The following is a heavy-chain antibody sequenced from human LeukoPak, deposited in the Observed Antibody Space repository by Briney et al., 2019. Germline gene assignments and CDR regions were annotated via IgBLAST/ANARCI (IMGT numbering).Heavy chain of an antibody. CDR2: INPNSGNT. Sequence: ASVKVSCKASEYTFPSYDINWVRQAPGQGLEWMGWINPNSGNTDYAQKFQVRVTMTRNTSISTAYMELCSLRSEDTAVYYCARDGDGGSLFDPWGQGTLGTVSS. CDR3: ARDGDGGSLFDP. J-gene: IGHJ5*02. CDR1: EYTFPSYD. D-gene: IGHD1-26*01. V-gene: IGHV1-8*01.